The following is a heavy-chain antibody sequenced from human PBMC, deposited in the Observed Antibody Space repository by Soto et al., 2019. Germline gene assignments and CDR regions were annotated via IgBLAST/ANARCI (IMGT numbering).Heavy chain of an antibody. Sequence: GGSLRLSCAASGFTFSSYAMSWVRQAPGKGLEWVSAISGSGGSTYYADSVKGRFTISRDNSKNTLYLQMNSLRAEDTNVYDGEKEERITRIVGVITGFDDWGQGTLVTVSS. CDR1: GFTFSSYA. CDR2: ISGSGGST. D-gene: IGHD3-22*01. J-gene: IGHJ4*02. V-gene: IGHV3-23*01. CDR3: EKEERITRIVGVITGFDD.